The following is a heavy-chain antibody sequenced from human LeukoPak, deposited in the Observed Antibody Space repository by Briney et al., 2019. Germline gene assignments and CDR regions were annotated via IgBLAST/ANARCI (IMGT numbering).Heavy chain of an antibody. V-gene: IGHV4-59*08. D-gene: IGHD4-17*01. CDR3: ARHDYGANRDY. Sequence: SETLSLTCIVSGPSITSYYWIWLRHPPGKALEGIGYVHYSGSTTYNPSLKSRVTLSVDPSTTQFSLKLSSVTAADTAVYYCARHDYGANRDYWGQGTLVTVSS. CDR2: VHYSGST. J-gene: IGHJ4*02. CDR1: GPSITSYY.